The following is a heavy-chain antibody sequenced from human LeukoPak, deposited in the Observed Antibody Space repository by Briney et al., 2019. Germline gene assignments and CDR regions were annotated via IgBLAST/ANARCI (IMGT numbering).Heavy chain of an antibody. Sequence: ASVKVSCKASGYTFTSYDINWVRQATGQGLEWMGWMNPNSGNTGYAQKFQGRVTITGNTSISTAYMELSSLRSEDTAVYYCARGALKGCSSTSCYLGWFDPWGQGTLVTVSS. CDR1: GYTFTSYD. CDR3: ARGALKGCSSTSCYLGWFDP. J-gene: IGHJ5*02. V-gene: IGHV1-8*03. CDR2: MNPNSGNT. D-gene: IGHD2-2*01.